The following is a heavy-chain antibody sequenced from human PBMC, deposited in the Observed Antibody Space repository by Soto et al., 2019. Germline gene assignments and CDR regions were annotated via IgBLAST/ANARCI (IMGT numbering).Heavy chain of an antibody. CDR2: ISGSGGST. V-gene: IGHV3-23*01. J-gene: IGHJ3*02. Sequence: EVQLLESGGGLVQPGGSLRLSCAASGFTFSSYAMSWVRQAPGKGLEWVSAISGSGGSTYYADSVKGRFTISRDNSKNTLYLQMNSLRAEDTAVYYCAKDRGYCSSTSCYEGGGAFDIWGQGTMVTVSS. D-gene: IGHD2-2*01. CDR3: AKDRGYCSSTSCYEGGGAFDI. CDR1: GFTFSSYA.